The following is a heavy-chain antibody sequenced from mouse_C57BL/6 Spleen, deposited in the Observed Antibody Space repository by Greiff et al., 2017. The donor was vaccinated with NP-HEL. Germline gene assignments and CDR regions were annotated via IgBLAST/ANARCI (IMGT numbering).Heavy chain of an antibody. CDR2: IYPGSGST. V-gene: IGHV1-55*01. J-gene: IGHJ4*01. D-gene: IGHD1-1*01. CDR3: AGSSYDYYAMDY. CDR1: GYTFTSYW. Sequence: QVQLKQPGAELVKPGASVKMSCKASGYTFTSYWITWVKQRPGQGLEWIGDIYPGSGSTNYNEKFKSKATLTVDTSSSTAYMQLSSLTSEDSAVYYCAGSSYDYYAMDYWGQGTSVTVSS.